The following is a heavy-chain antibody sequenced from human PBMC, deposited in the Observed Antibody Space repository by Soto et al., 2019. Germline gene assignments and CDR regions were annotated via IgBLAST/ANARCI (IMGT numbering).Heavy chain of an antibody. CDR1: GFTFSSYS. Sequence: EVQLVESGGGLVQPGGSLRLSCAASGFTFSSYSMNWVRQAPGKGLEWVSSISSSSSYIHYADSVKGRFTSSRDNAKNSLYLQMNSLRAEDTAVYYGAREPLGYCTNGVCYTGFDYWGQGTLVTVSS. J-gene: IGHJ4*02. D-gene: IGHD2-8*01. V-gene: IGHV3-21*01. CDR2: ISSSSSYI. CDR3: AREPLGYCTNGVCYTGFDY.